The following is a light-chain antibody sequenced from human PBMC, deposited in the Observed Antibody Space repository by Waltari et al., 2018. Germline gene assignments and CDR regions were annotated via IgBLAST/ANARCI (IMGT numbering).Light chain of an antibody. CDR2: EGS. CDR1: SSDVGSYNL. J-gene: IGLJ1*01. Sequence: QPALTQPASVSGSPGQSITISCTGTSSDVGSYNLVSWYQQHPGKAPKLMSYEGSNRPPGISNLFSCSKSCDTVSLTISGLQAEDEADYYCCSYAVSAIYVFGTGTKVTVL. V-gene: IGLV2-23*01. CDR3: CSYAVSAIYV.